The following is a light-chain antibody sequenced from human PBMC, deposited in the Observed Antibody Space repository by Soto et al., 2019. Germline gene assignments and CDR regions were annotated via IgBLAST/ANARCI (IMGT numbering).Light chain of an antibody. Sequence: DIQMTQSPSTLSASVGDRVTITCRASQSINNWLAWYQQKPGKAPKLLIFDASSLESGVPSRFSGRGSGTEFTLTIRSLQPDDFATYYCQQYESYLTFGQGTKVDIK. CDR1: QSINNW. CDR3: QQYESYLT. V-gene: IGKV1-5*01. CDR2: DAS. J-gene: IGKJ1*01.